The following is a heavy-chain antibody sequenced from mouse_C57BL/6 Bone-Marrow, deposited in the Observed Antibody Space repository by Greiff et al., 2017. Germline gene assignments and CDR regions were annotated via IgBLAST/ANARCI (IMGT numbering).Heavy chain of an antibody. V-gene: IGHV5-12*01. CDR2: ISNGGGST. Sequence: EVQGVESGGGLVQPGGSLKLSCAASGFTFSDYYMYWVRQTPEKRLEWVAYISNGGGSTYYPDTVKGRFTISRDNAKNTLYLQMSRLKSEDTAMYYCASHGDYGKRYFDVWGTGTTVTVSS. CDR1: GFTFSDYY. J-gene: IGHJ1*03. D-gene: IGHD2-1*01. CDR3: ASHGDYGKRYFDV.